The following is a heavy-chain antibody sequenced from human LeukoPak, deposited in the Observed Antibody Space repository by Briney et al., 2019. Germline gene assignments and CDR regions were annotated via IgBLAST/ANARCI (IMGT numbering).Heavy chain of an antibody. V-gene: IGHV4-61*02. CDR3: ARGIGTSYDSSRDAFDI. CDR1: AGSINSGDYY. J-gene: IGHJ3*02. Sequence: PSETLSLTCTVSAGSINSGDYYWSWIRQPAGKGLEWIGRIYSPGTNYNYNPSVKSRVTISIDTSKNQFSLKLTPVTAADTAVYYCARGIGTSYDSSRDAFDIWGQGTMVTVSS. D-gene: IGHD3-22*01. CDR2: IYSPGTN.